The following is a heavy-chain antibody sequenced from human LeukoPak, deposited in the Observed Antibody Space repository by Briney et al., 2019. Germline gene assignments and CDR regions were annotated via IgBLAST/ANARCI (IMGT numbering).Heavy chain of an antibody. CDR1: GGSISSYY. J-gene: IGHJ5*02. V-gene: IGHV4-59*08. D-gene: IGHD3-22*01. CDR3: ARLPRYYYDSSGYYWFDP. Sequence: PSETLSLTRTVSGGSISSYYWSWIRQPPGKGLEWIGYIYYSGSTNYNPSPKSRVTISVDTSKNQFSLKLSSVTAADTAVYYCARLPRYYYDSSGYYWFDPWGQGTLVTVSS. CDR2: IYYSGST.